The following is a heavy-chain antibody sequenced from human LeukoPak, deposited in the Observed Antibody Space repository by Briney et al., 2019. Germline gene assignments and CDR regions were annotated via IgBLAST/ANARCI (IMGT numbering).Heavy chain of an antibody. CDR3: ARVFRYSSSWAFTYYMDV. J-gene: IGHJ6*03. D-gene: IGHD6-13*01. V-gene: IGHV4-34*01. CDR1: GGSFSGYH. Sequence: PSETLSLTCAVYGGSFSGYHWSWIRQPPGKGLEWIGEINHSGSTNYNPSLKSRVTISVDTSKNQFSLKLSSVTAADTAVYYCARVFRYSSSWAFTYYMDVWGKGTTVTVSS. CDR2: INHSGST.